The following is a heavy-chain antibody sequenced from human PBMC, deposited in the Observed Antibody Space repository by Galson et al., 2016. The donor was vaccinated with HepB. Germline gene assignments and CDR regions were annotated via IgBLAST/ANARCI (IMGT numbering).Heavy chain of an antibody. Sequence: CAISGDSVSSNSAAWTWIRQSPLRGLEWLGRTYYRSKWYNDYAMSVKSRISIHPDTSKNQFSLQLNSVTPEDTAVYYCARVRCSTFRCQNWFDPWGQGTLVTASS. D-gene: IGHD2/OR15-2a*01. CDR2: TYYRSKWYN. V-gene: IGHV6-1*01. CDR3: ARVRCSTFRCQNWFDP. J-gene: IGHJ5*02. CDR1: GDSVSSNSAA.